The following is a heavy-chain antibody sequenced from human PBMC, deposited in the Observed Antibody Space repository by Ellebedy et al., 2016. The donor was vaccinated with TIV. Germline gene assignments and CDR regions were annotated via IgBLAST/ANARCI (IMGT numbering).Heavy chain of an antibody. CDR1: GDSFSSYY. CDR3: ARDSYSSSIGFFYFDL. V-gene: IGHV4-59*01. CDR2: IYSSGTT. D-gene: IGHD6-19*01. J-gene: IGHJ2*01. Sequence: MPSETLSLTCTVSGDSFSSYYWSWIRQPPGKGLEWIGHIYSSGTTDYNPSLKRRVTISLDTSTNQFSLKLSSVTAADAAVYYCARDSYSSSIGFFYFDLWGRGTLVSVSS.